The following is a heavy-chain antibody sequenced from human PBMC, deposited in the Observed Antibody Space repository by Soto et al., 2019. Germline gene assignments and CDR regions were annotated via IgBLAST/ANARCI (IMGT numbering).Heavy chain of an antibody. V-gene: IGHV1-46*04. CDR3: ATAAYSTSWYDF. CDR1: EYTFTDYY. CDR2: INPSGGST. Sequence: QVQLVQSGAEVKKPGASVKLSCKSSEYTFTDYYIHWVRQAPGQGLEWMGLINPSGGSTSYAQKLPGRVTMTRDTSTSTVYMELSSLRSEDTAVYYCATAAYSTSWYDFWGQGTLVTVSS. J-gene: IGHJ5*01. D-gene: IGHD6-13*01.